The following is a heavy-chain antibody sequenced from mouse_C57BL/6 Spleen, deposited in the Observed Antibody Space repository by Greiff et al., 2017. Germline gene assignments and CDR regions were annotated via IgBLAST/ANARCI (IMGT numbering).Heavy chain of an antibody. CDR2: IAPETGGT. V-gene: IGHV1-15*01. CDR3: TELGRGSYWYVDV. CDR1: GYTFTDYE. J-gene: IGHJ1*03. Sequence: LVESGAELVRPGASVTLSCKASGYTFTDYEMHWVKQTPVHGLEWIGAIAPETGGTAYNQKFKGKAILTADKSSSTAYMELRSLTSEDSAVYYCTELGRGSYWYVDVWGTGTTVTVSS. D-gene: IGHD4-1*01.